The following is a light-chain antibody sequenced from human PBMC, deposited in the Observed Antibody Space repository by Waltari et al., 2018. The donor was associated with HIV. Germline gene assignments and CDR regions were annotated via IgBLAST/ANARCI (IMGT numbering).Light chain of an antibody. V-gene: IGKV1-6*01. Sequence: AIQMTQSPSSLSASVGDSVSITCRPSQGIGNDLGWYQQKPGKAPNLLIFPASKLQDGVPSRFSGSGSGTDFTLTISSLQPEDFATYYCLQDSIYPWTFGQGTRVEVK. CDR2: PAS. J-gene: IGKJ1*01. CDR1: QGIGND. CDR3: LQDSIYPWT.